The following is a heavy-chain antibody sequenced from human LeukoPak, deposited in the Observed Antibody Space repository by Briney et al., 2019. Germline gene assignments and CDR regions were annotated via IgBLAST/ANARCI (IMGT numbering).Heavy chain of an antibody. J-gene: IGHJ3*02. D-gene: IGHD1-26*01. Sequence: GGSLRLSCAASGFTFSSYSMNWVRQAPGKGLEWVSSISSSSSYIYYVDSVKGRFTISRDNAKNSLYLQMNSLRAEDTAVYYCATLGRSSDAFDIWGQGTMVTVSS. CDR2: ISSSSSYI. CDR3: ATLGRSSDAFDI. CDR1: GFTFSSYS. V-gene: IGHV3-21*01.